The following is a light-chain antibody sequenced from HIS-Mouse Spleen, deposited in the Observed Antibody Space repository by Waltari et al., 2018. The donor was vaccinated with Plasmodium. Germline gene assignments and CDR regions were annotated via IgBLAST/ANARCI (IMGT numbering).Light chain of an antibody. Sequence: EIVMTQSPATLSVSPGERATLSCRASQSVSSNLTWYQQKPGQAPRLLIYGASTRANGITARFSGSGSGTEFTLTISSLQSEDFAVYYCQQYNNWSFTFGPGTKVDIK. CDR2: GAS. CDR3: QQYNNWSFT. J-gene: IGKJ3*01. V-gene: IGKV3-15*01. CDR1: QSVSSN.